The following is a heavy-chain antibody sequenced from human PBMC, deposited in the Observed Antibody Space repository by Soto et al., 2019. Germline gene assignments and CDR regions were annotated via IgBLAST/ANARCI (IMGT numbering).Heavy chain of an antibody. CDR1: GGTFSSYA. CDR3: AGGGYYDILTGYNYHYGMDV. D-gene: IGHD3-9*01. CDR2: IIPIFGTA. V-gene: IGHV1-69*06. Sequence: SVKVSCKASGGTFSSYAISWVRQAPVQGLEWMGWIIPIFGTANYAQKFQGRVTITADKSTSTAYMELSSLRSEDTAVYYCAGGGYYDILTGYNYHYGMDVRGQGSTVTVSS. J-gene: IGHJ6*02.